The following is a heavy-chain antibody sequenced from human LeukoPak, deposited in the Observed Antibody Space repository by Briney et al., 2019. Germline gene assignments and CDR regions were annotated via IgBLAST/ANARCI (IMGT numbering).Heavy chain of an antibody. D-gene: IGHD2-2*01. Sequence: PGGSLRLSCAASGFTFSSYAMSWVRQAPGKGLEWVSAISGSGGSTYYADSVKGRFTISRDNSKNTLYLQMNSLRAEDTAVYYCAKEWIVVVPAAPGWSGDWFDPWGQGTLVTVSS. V-gene: IGHV3-23*01. CDR3: AKEWIVVVPAAPGWSGDWFDP. J-gene: IGHJ5*02. CDR2: ISGSGGST. CDR1: GFTFSSYA.